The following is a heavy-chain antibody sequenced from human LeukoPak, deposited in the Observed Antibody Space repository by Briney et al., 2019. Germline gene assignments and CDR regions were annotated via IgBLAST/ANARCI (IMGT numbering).Heavy chain of an antibody. CDR2: IYYSGST. J-gene: IGHJ4*02. Sequence: SETLSLTCAVYGGSFSTHFWSWIRQPPGKGLEWIGHIYYSGSTNYNPSLKSRVTILVDTSKNQFSLKLSSVTAADTALYYCARGGGSYRIDYWGQGTLVTVSS. D-gene: IGHD1-26*01. V-gene: IGHV4-59*11. CDR3: ARGGGSYRIDY. CDR1: GGSFSTHF.